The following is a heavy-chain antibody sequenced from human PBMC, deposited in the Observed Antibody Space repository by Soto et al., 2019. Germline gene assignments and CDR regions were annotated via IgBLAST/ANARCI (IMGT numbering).Heavy chain of an antibody. CDR1: GGSISSGDYS. CDR2: IYNSGIT. CDR3: ARGVTVFGLVSRFWFDP. Sequence: PSETLSLTCTVSGGSISSGDYSWSWVRQSQGKGLKWIGHIYNSGITYYNPSLKSRVVISIDTSRNQFSLRLNSLTAADRAVYFCARGVTVFGLVSRFWFDPWGQGTVVTVSS. V-gene: IGHV4-30-4*01. D-gene: IGHD3-3*01. J-gene: IGHJ5*02.